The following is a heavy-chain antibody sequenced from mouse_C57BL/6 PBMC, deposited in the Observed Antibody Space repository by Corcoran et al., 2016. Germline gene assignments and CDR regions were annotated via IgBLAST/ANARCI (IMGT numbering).Heavy chain of an antibody. CDR2: INPYNGGT. CDR3: ARGSLLLRWGY. D-gene: IGHD1-1*01. CDR1: GYTFTDYY. J-gene: IGHJ2*01. V-gene: IGHV1-19*01. Sequence: EVQLQQSGPVLVKPGASVKMSCKASGYTFTDYYMNWVKQSHGKSLEWIGVINPYNGGTSYNQKFKGKATLTVDKSSSTAYMELNSLTSEDSAVYYCARGSLLLRWGYWGQGTTLTVSS.